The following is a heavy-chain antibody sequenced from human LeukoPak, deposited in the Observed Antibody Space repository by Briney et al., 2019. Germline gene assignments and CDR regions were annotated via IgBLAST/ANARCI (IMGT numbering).Heavy chain of an antibody. Sequence: GGSLRLSCAASGFTFSSYAMSWVRQAPGKGLEWVSAISGSGGSTYYADSVKGRFTISRDNSKNTLYLQMDSLRAEDTAVYYCAKGGHGYSYGYYFDYWGQGTLVTVSS. CDR2: ISGSGGST. V-gene: IGHV3-23*01. D-gene: IGHD5-18*01. CDR1: GFTFSSYA. CDR3: AKGGHGYSYGYYFDY. J-gene: IGHJ4*02.